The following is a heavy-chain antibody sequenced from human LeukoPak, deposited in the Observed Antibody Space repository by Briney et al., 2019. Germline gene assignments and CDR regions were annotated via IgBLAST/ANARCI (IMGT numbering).Heavy chain of an antibody. D-gene: IGHD6-13*01. CDR2: IRSKAYGGTT. CDR1: GFTFGDYA. V-gene: IGHV3-49*05. J-gene: IGHJ4*02. CDR3: TREEAAAGLSPLDY. Sequence: KTGGSLRLSCTASGFTFGDYAMSWFRQAPGKGLEWVGFIRSKAYGGTTEYAASVKGRFTISRDDSKSIAYLQMNSLKTEDTAVYYCTREEAAAGLSPLDYWGQGTLVTVSP.